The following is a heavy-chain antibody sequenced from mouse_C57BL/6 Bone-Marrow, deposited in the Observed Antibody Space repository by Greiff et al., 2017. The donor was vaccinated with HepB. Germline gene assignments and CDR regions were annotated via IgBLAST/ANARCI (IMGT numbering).Heavy chain of an antibody. CDR1: GYTFTDYY. J-gene: IGHJ3*01. CDR3: TRRGNYLAWFAY. D-gene: IGHD2-1*01. V-gene: IGHV1-19*01. Sequence: VQLQQSGPVLVKPGASVKMSCKASGYTFTDYYMNWVKQSHGKSLEWIGVINPYNGGTSYNQKFKVKAILTADKSSSTAYMELRSLTSEDSAVYYCTRRGNYLAWFAYWGQGTLVTVSA. CDR2: INPYNGGT.